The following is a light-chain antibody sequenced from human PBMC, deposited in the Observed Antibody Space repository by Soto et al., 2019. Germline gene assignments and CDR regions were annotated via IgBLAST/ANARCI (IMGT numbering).Light chain of an antibody. V-gene: IGLV1-47*01. CDR1: SSNIGSNY. Sequence: QSVLTQPPSASGTPGQRVTISCSGSSSNIGSNYVYWYQQLPGTAPKLLIYRNNQRPSRVPDRFSGSKSGTSASLAISGLRSEDEADYYCAAWDDSLSGDVFGTGTKLTVL. CDR2: RNN. J-gene: IGLJ1*01. CDR3: AAWDDSLSGDV.